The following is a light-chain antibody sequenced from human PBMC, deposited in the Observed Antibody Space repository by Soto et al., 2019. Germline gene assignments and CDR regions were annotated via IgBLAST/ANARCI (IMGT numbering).Light chain of an antibody. CDR1: SSDVGGYKY. CDR2: EVS. J-gene: IGLJ2*01. V-gene: IGLV2-14*01. Sequence: QSALTQPASVSGSPGQSITISCTGTSSDVGGYKYVSWYQQHPGKAPKLIIFEVSNRPSGVSNRFSGSKSGNTASLTISGLQAEDEADYYCSSYSRSSIPVFGGGTKVTVL. CDR3: SSYSRSSIPV.